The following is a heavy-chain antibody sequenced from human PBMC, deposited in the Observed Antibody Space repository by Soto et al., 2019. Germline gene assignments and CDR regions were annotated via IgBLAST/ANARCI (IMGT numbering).Heavy chain of an antibody. V-gene: IGHV3-13*05. Sequence: GGSLRLSCAASGFTFSAYDMHWVRQATGKGLEWVSAIGAADDPYYLGSVKGRFTISRENAKNSLYLQMNSLRAEDTTVYYCARAYSGRLPRRADYYFAMDVWGQGTTVTVSS. D-gene: IGHD2-15*01. CDR3: ARAYSGRLPRRADYYFAMDV. J-gene: IGHJ6*02. CDR1: GFTFSAYD. CDR2: IGAADDP.